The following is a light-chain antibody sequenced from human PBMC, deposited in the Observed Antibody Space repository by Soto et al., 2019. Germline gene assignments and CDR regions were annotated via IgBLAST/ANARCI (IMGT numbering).Light chain of an antibody. CDR3: LQFNNWPPWT. J-gene: IGKJ1*01. Sequence: EILMTQSPATLSVSPGERATLSCRARQSVSNSLAWYQQKPGQTPRLLIDDASTRATGIPARFSGSGSGTEFTLTISGLQSEEFAVYCWLQFNNWPPWTFGQGTKVGIK. CDR2: DAS. V-gene: IGKV3-15*01. CDR1: QSVSNS.